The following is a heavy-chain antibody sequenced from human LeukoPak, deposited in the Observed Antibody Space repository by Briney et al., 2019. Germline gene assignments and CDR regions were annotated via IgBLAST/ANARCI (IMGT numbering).Heavy chain of an antibody. CDR1: GGSFSGYY. V-gene: IGHV4-34*01. D-gene: IGHD3-10*02. J-gene: IGHJ4*02. Sequence: PSETLSLTCAVYGGSFSGYYWSWIRQPPGKGLQWIGEINHFGTTNYNPSLKSQVTILVDTSKNQLSLKLNSVTAADTAVYYCATQILLCHYYWGQGTLVSVSS. CDR3: ATQILLCHYY. CDR2: INHFGTT.